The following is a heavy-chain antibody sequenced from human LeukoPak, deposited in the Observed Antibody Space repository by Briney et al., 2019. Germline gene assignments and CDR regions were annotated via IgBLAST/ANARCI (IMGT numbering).Heavy chain of an antibody. Sequence: ASVKVSCKASGYTFTSYGISWVRQAPGQGLEWMGWISAYNGNTNYAQKLQGRVTMTTDTPTSTAYMELRSLRSDDTAVYYCARDVGSRIGFAFDIWGQGTMVTVSS. CDR1: GYTFTSYG. CDR3: ARDVGSRIGFAFDI. D-gene: IGHD2-15*01. V-gene: IGHV1-18*01. CDR2: ISAYNGNT. J-gene: IGHJ3*02.